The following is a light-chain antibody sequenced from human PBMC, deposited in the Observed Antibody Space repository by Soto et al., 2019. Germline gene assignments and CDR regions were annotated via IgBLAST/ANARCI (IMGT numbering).Light chain of an antibody. J-gene: IGKJ4*01. CDR1: QSVSSN. CDR2: GAS. CDR3: QQYNNWLP. V-gene: IGKV3D-15*01. Sequence: EIVMTQSPATLSVSPGERATLSCRASQSVSSNLAWYQQKPGQAPRLLIYGASTRAPGIPARFSGSGSGTEFILTISRLQSEDFELYYCQQYNNWLPFGGGPKGEIK.